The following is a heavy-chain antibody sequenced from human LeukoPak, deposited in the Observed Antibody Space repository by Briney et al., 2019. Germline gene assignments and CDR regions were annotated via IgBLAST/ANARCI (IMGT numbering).Heavy chain of an antibody. CDR1: GFSFSSYA. Sequence: PGGSLRLSCAASGFSFSSYAMRWVRQAPGKGLEYFSAISSNGGSTYYANSVKDRFTISRDDSKNALYLQMGSLRAEDMAVYYCARARGSFRPYYFDYWGQGTLVTVSS. J-gene: IGHJ4*02. CDR2: ISSNGGST. V-gene: IGHV3-64*01. CDR3: ARARGSFRPYYFDY. D-gene: IGHD1-26*01.